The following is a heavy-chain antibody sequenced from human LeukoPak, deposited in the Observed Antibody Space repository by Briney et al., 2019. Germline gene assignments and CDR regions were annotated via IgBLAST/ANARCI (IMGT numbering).Heavy chain of an antibody. D-gene: IGHD2-15*01. Sequence: SQTLSLTCGISGHSVSSNSVAWNWIRRSRSRGLEWLGRTYRGAKHYAGSVTSRITTNPAPSKNQFSLQLNSVTPEDTAVYYCARGTDSAFDIWGQGTMVTVSS. CDR3: ARGTDSAFDI. V-gene: IGHV6-1*01. J-gene: IGHJ3*02. CDR2: TYRGAK. CDR1: GHSVSSNSVA.